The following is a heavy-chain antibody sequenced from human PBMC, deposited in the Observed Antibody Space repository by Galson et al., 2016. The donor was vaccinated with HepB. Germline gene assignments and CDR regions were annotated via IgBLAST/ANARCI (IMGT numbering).Heavy chain of an antibody. Sequence: PALVKPTQTLTLTCTFSGFSLNTSEVGVGWIRQPPGKALEWLALIYWDDNKRYSPSLKSRFTITKDTSKNQVVLTMTNMDPVDTATYYCAHRGCYDYIWGSYHFFDFWGQGTLVNVSS. D-gene: IGHD3-16*01. CDR1: GFSLNTSEVG. CDR3: AHRGCYDYIWGSYHFFDF. V-gene: IGHV2-5*02. CDR2: IYWDDNK. J-gene: IGHJ4*02.